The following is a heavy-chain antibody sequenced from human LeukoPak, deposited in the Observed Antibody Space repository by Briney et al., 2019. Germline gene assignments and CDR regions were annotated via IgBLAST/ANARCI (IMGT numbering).Heavy chain of an antibody. Sequence: ASVKVSCKASGYTFTGYHIHWARQARGQGPDWTGWINPNSGDTNYAQKFQGRVTMNTDTSINTAYMELSSLTSDDTATYYCARDDALDIWGQGTMVTVSS. CDR3: ARDDALDI. CDR1: GYTFTGYH. J-gene: IGHJ3*02. CDR2: INPNSGDT. V-gene: IGHV1-2*02.